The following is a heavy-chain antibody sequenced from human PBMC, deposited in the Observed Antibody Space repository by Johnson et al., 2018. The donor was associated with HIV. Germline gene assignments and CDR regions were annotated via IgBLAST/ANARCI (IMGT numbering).Heavy chain of an antibody. CDR2: ISYDGSNK. D-gene: IGHD4-17*01. J-gene: IGHJ3*02. V-gene: IGHV3-30-3*01. CDR3: AKDHDYGDAFDI. Sequence: QVQLVESGGGLAKPAWSPRHSCGASGFTFSSYAMHWVRQAPGKGLEWVAVISYDGSNKYYADSVKGRFTISRDNSKNTLFLQMNSLRAEDTAVYYCAKDHDYGDAFDIWGQGTMVTVSS. CDR1: GFTFSSYA.